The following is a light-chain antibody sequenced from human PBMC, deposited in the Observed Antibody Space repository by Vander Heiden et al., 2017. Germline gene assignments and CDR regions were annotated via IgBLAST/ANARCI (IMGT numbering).Light chain of an antibody. CDR1: SSNIGRNY. CDR2: RNN. V-gene: IGLV1-47*01. CDR3: AAWDDSLNGV. Sequence: QSVLTQPPSVSGTPGQKVTTSCSEGSSNIGRNYVYWYQQFPRMAPKLLISRNNQRPSGIPDRFSGSKSGTSASLAISGLRSDDEADYYCAAWDDSLNGVFGGGTKLTVL. J-gene: IGLJ3*02.